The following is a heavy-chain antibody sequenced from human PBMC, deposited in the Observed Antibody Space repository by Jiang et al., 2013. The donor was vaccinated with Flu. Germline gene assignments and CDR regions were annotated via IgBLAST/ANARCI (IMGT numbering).Heavy chain of an antibody. J-gene: IGHJ2*01. V-gene: IGHV4-39*01. CDR3: ARHSEVGWYFDF. Sequence: GPGLVKTSETLSLTCNVSGGSISSSRYFWGWIRQPPGKGLDWIGSIYYDGSTYYNLSLKGRVTMSVDTSKDLFSLKLSSVTAADTAVYYCARHSEVGWYFDFLGPWHPWSLSP. D-gene: IGHD1-26*01. CDR1: GGSISSSRYF. CDR2: IYYDGST.